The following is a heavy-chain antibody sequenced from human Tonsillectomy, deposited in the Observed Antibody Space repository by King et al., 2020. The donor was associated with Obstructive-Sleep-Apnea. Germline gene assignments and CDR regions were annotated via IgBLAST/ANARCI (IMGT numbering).Heavy chain of an antibody. CDR2: IYYSVST. J-gene: IGHJ4*02. V-gene: IGHV4-59*11. CDR1: GGSISSHY. CDR3: ARAPRYCSTSSCSAGGLDY. D-gene: IGHD2-2*01. Sequence: VQLQESGPGLVKPSETLSLTCTVSGGSISSHYWSWIRSPPGKGLEWMGYIYYSVSTNYSPSLKSRVTISVDTSTNQFSLKLTSVTAADTAVYYCARAPRYCSTSSCSAGGLDYWGQGTQVTVSS.